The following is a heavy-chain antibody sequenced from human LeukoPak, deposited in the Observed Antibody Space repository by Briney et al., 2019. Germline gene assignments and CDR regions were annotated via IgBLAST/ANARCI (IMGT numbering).Heavy chain of an antibody. D-gene: IGHD2-21*01. CDR1: GGSFSGYY. V-gene: IGHV4-34*01. CDR3: ARGRLLFQH. Sequence: PSETLSLTCAVYGGSFSGYYWSWIRQPPGKGLEWIGEINHSGSTNYNPSLKGRVTISVDTSKNQFSLKLSSVTAADTAVYYCARGRLLFQHWGQGTLVTVSS. J-gene: IGHJ1*01. CDR2: INHSGST.